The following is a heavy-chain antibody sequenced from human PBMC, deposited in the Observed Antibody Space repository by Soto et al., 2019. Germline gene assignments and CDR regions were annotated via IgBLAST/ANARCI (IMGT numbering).Heavy chain of an antibody. J-gene: IGHJ6*02. D-gene: IGHD1-1*01. V-gene: IGHV4-59*01. CDR2: IYYSGST. CDR1: GGSISSYY. Sequence: SETLSLTCTVSGGSISSYYWSWIRQPPGKGLEWIGYIYYSGSTNYNPSLKSRVTISVGTSKNQFSLKLSSVTAADTAVYYCAREDWNYYYYGMDVWGQGTTVTVS. CDR3: AREDWNYYYYGMDV.